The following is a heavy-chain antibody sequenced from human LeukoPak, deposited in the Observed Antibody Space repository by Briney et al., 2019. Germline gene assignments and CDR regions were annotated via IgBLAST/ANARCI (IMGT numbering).Heavy chain of an antibody. D-gene: IGHD1-26*01. V-gene: IGHV4-30-2*01. CDR3: ARGHGVGAVPPYYFDY. J-gene: IGHJ4*02. CDR2: INHSGST. CDR1: GGSISSGGYS. Sequence: PSETLSLTCAVSGGSISSGGYSWSWIRQPPGKGLEWIGEINHSGSTNYNPSLKSRVTISVDTSKNQFSLKLSSVTAADTAVYYCARGHGVGAVPPYYFDYWGQGTLVTVSS.